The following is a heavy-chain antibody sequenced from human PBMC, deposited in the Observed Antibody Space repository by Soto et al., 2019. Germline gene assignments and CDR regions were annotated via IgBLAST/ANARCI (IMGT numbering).Heavy chain of an antibody. CDR3: ARDLSIAAAGTHYYGMDV. CDR1: GGSISSYY. CDR2: IYYSGST. D-gene: IGHD6-13*01. Sequence: SETLSLTCTVSGGSISSYYWSWIRQPPGKGLEWIGYIYYSGSTNYNPSLKSRVTISVDTSKNQFSLKLSSVTAADTAVYYCARDLSIAAAGTHYYGMDVWGQGTTVTVSS. J-gene: IGHJ6*02. V-gene: IGHV4-59*01.